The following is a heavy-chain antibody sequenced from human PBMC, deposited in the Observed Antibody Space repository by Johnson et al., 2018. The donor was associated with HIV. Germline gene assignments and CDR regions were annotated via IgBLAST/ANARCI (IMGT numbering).Heavy chain of an antibody. V-gene: IGHV3-30*04. CDR1: GFTFSSYA. Sequence: VQLVESGGGVVQPGRSLRLSCAASGFTFSSYAMHWVRQAPAKGLQWVAVISYDGSDKDYADSVKGRFTISRDSSKNTLYLPMNSLRVEDTAVYYCASSWFGELSYAFDIWGQGTMVTVSS. J-gene: IGHJ3*02. CDR2: ISYDGSDK. CDR3: ASSWFGELSYAFDI. D-gene: IGHD3-10*01.